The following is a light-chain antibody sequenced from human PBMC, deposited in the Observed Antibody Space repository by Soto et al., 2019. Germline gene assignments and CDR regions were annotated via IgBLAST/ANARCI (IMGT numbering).Light chain of an antibody. V-gene: IGLV2-14*01. CDR1: SSDVGGYKY. CDR3: NSYTSTYTGV. Sequence: QSALTQPASVSGSPGQSITISCAGTSSDVGGYKYVSWYQQHPGKAPKLMIYEVSNRPSGVSNRFSGSKSGNTASLTISGLQAEDEAAYSCNSYTSTYTGVFGTGTKLTVL. J-gene: IGLJ1*01. CDR2: EVS.